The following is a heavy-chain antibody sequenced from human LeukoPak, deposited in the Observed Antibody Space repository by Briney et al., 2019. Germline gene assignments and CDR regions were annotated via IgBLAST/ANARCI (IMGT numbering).Heavy chain of an antibody. J-gene: IGHJ6*03. V-gene: IGHV3-23*01. CDR1: GFTFSSYA. Sequence: SGGSLRLSCAASGFTFSSYAMSWVRQAPGKGLEWVSAISGSGGSTYYADSVKGRFTISRDNSKNTLYLQMNSLRAEDTAVYYCAKIGDPWSYYYYMDVWGKGTTVTVSS. CDR2: ISGSGGST. CDR3: AKIGDPWSYYYYMDV. D-gene: IGHD2-21*02.